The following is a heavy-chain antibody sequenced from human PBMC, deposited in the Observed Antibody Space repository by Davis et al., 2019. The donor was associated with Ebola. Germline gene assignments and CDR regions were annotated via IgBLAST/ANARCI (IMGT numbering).Heavy chain of an antibody. D-gene: IGHD5-12*01. CDR2: TYYYRSKWYI. Sequence: PSQTLSLTCALSGDSVSTAGWNWIRQSPSRGLEWLGRTYYYRSKWYIDYAESVKGRIIINPDTSKNQLSLQVNSVTPEDTAVYYCARGWLRSKFDYWGRGTLVTVSS. CDR1: GDSVSTAG. J-gene: IGHJ4*02. V-gene: IGHV6-1*01. CDR3: ARGWLRSKFDY.